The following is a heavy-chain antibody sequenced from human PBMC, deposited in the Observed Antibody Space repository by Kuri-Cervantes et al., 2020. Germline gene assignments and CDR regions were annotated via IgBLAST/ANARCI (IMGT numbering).Heavy chain of an antibody. CDR2: IRSKANSYAT. D-gene: IGHD3-16*01. CDR1: GFTFSGSA. CDR3: AREGGGFFIH. Sequence: GESLKISCAASGFTFSGSAMHWVRQASGKGLEWVGRIRSKANSYATAYAASVKGRFTISRDNAKNSLYLQMNSLRAEDTAVYYCAREGGGFFIHWGQGTLVTVSS. V-gene: IGHV3-73*01. J-gene: IGHJ4*02.